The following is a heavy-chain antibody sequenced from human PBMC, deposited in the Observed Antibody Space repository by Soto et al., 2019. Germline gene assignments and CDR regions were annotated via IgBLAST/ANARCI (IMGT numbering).Heavy chain of an antibody. Sequence: GGSLRLSCGASGFTFSSYWMHWVRQAPGKGLVWVSRINSDGSSTSYADSVKGRFTISRDNAKNTLYLQMNSLTAEDTAVYYCARAHASIAVAGRGGNYYYYGMDVWGQGTTVTVSS. CDR1: GFTFSSYW. J-gene: IGHJ6*02. CDR2: INSDGSST. CDR3: ARAHASIAVAGRGGNYYYYGMDV. D-gene: IGHD6-19*01. V-gene: IGHV3-74*01.